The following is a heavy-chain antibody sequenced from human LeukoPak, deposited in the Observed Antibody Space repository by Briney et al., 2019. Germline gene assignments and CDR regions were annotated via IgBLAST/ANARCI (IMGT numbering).Heavy chain of an antibody. J-gene: IGHJ3*02. CDR1: GGSISSYY. Sequence: PSETLSLTCTVSGGSISSYYWSWIRQPAGKGLEWIGRIYTSGSTNYNPSLKSRVTMSVDTSKNQFSLKLSSVTAADTAVYYCARGLVPADKDAFDIWGQGTMVTVSS. CDR2: IYTSGST. V-gene: IGHV4-4*07. D-gene: IGHD2-2*01. CDR3: ARGLVPADKDAFDI.